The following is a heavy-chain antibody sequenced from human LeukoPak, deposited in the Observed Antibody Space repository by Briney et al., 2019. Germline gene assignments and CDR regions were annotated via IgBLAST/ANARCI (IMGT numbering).Heavy chain of an antibody. Sequence: ASVKVSCKASGYIFTGYYMHWVRQAPGQGLEWMGWINPDNGDTSYAQMLQARVTMTRDTSISTAYMELSSLRSDYTAVYYCAKAGGGGAITMVRGVKGDYYYMDVWGKGTTVTISS. CDR1: GYIFTGYY. CDR3: AKAGGGGAITMVRGVKGDYYYMDV. CDR2: INPDNGDT. J-gene: IGHJ6*03. D-gene: IGHD3-10*01. V-gene: IGHV1-2*02.